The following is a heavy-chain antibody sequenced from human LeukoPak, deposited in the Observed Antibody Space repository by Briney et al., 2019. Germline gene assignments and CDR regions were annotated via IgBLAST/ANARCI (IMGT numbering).Heavy chain of an antibody. Sequence: SETLSLTCTVSGGSISSSSYYWGWIRQPPGKGLEWIGSIYYSGSTYYNPSLKSRVTISVDTSKNQFSLKPSSVTAADTAVYYCARHSRIAARNWFDPWGRGTLVTVSS. CDR3: ARHSRIAARNWFDP. CDR2: IYYSGST. CDR1: GGSISSSSYY. V-gene: IGHV4-39*01. J-gene: IGHJ5*02. D-gene: IGHD6-6*01.